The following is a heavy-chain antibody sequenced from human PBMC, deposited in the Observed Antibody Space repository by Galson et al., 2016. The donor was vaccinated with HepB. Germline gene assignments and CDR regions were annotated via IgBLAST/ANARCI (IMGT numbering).Heavy chain of an antibody. CDR1: GFTFSSYG. J-gene: IGHJ3*02. V-gene: IGHV3-23*01. D-gene: IGHD3-10*01. CDR3: SRMVRRHENSFDI. CDR2: ISPGETT. Sequence: SLRLSCAASGFTFSSYGMSWVRQAPGQGLEWVSSISPGETTDYAGPVKGRFTFFRDDSRGTLYLEMGSLKTEDTALYYCSRMVRRHENSFDIWGQGTMVTVSS.